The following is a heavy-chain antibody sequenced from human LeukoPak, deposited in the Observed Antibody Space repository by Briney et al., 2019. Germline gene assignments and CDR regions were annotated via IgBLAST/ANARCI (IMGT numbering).Heavy chain of an antibody. CDR1: GGSISSGGYY. CDR3: ARVSNSGSPMRAFDI. Sequence: SETLSLTCTVSGGSISSGGYYWSWIRQPPGKGLEWIGYIYHSGSTYYNPSLKSRVTISVDRSKNQFSLKLSSVTAADTAVYYCARVSNSGSPMRAFDIWGQGTMVTVSS. J-gene: IGHJ3*02. D-gene: IGHD1-26*01. CDR2: IYHSGST. V-gene: IGHV4-30-2*01.